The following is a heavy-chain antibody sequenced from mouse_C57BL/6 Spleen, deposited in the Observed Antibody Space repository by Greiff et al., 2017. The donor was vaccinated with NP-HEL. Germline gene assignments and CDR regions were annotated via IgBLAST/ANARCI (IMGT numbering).Heavy chain of an antibody. V-gene: IGHV1-19*01. CDR1: GYTFTDYY. D-gene: IGHD2-5*01. CDR3: ARLDYSNSYYYAMDY. CDR2: INPYNGGT. J-gene: IGHJ4*01. Sequence: EVKLVESGPVLVKPGASVKMSCKASGYTFTDYYMNWVKQSHGKSLEWIGVINPYNGGTSYNQKFKGKATLTVDKSSSTAYMELNSLTSEDSAVYYCARLDYSNSYYYAMDYWGQGTSVTVSS.